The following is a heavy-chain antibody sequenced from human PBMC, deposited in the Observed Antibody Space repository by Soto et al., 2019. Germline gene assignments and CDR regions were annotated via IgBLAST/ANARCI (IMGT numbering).Heavy chain of an antibody. V-gene: IGHV3-20*04. J-gene: IGHJ5*02. D-gene: IGHD6-25*01. CDR1: GFTVNNSI. CDR3: AKGGLRRRLDP. CDR2: INDNGEVI. Sequence: GGTLTLSCAGSGFTVNNSIMTWVRQAPGKGLERVSGINDNGEVIYYADSVKGRLTLSRDSAKNTMYLQMNSLTVDDTAFYYCAKGGLRRRLDPWGRGIHVTVSS.